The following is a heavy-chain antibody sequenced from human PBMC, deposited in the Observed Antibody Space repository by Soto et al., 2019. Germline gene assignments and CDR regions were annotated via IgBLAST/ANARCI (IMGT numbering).Heavy chain of an antibody. D-gene: IGHD2-21*01. CDR1: GFSVSKYA. V-gene: IGHV3-23*01. CDR3: AKDAIYNDGLWLAAE. CDR2: ITGSGGTI. J-gene: IGHJ4*02. Sequence: DVQLLESGGGLVQPGGSLRLSCAASGFSVSKYAMIWVRQAPGKGQEWVSGITGSGGTIEYAASVRGRFTIFKDTSKNTVSLQMNSLRAEDTAMYYCAKDAIYNDGLWLAAEWGQGTLVTVS.